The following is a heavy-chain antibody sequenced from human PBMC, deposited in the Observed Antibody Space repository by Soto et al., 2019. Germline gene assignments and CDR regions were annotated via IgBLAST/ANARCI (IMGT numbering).Heavy chain of an antibody. Sequence: QLQLVQPGAEVKKPGSSVKVSCKASGGTFSSYAISWVRQSPGQGIEWMGGIIPIFGTANYAQKFQGRVTITADQSTSTAYLERSSLRSEDMAVYYCARGLAPGSGWHRFDYWGQGTLVTVSS. CDR3: ARGLAPGSGWHRFDY. J-gene: IGHJ4*02. CDR2: IIPIFGTA. V-gene: IGHV1-69*01. D-gene: IGHD6-19*01. CDR1: GGTFSSYA.